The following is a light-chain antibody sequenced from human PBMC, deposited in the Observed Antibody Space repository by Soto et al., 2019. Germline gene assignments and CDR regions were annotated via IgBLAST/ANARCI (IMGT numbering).Light chain of an antibody. V-gene: IGLV2-14*01. CDR2: EVS. CDR1: SSDVGGSNY. J-gene: IGLJ2*01. CDR3: SSYTSSNTLVV. Sequence: QSALTQPASVSGSHGQSITISCTGTSSDVGGSNYVSWFQQHPGKAPKLTIYEVSNRPSGVSNRFSGSKSGNTASLTISGLQAEDEADYYCSSYTSSNTLVVFGGGTQLTVL.